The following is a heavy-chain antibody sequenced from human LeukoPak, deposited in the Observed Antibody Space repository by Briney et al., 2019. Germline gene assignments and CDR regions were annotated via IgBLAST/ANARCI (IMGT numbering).Heavy chain of an antibody. Sequence: GGSLRLSCAASGFTFSSYAMSRVRQAPGKGLEWVSAISGSGGSTYYADSVKGRFTISRDSSKNTLYLQMNSLRAEDTAVYYCAGYNCSSTRCYTGGFDYWGQGTLVTVSS. D-gene: IGHD2-2*02. J-gene: IGHJ4*02. V-gene: IGHV3-23*01. CDR1: GFTFSSYA. CDR3: AGYNCSSTRCYTGGFDY. CDR2: ISGSGGST.